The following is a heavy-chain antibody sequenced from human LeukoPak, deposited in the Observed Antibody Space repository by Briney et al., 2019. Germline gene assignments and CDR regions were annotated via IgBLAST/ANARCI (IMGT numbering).Heavy chain of an antibody. J-gene: IGHJ4*02. CDR3: ASLKAGTAIDY. Sequence: SETLSLTCAVYGGSFSGYYWSWIRQPPGKGLEWIGSIYYSGSTYYNPSLKSRVTISVDTSKNQFSLKLSSVTAADTAVYYCASLKAGTAIDYWGQGTLVTVSS. D-gene: IGHD6-19*01. CDR1: GGSFSGYY. CDR2: IYYSGST. V-gene: IGHV4-34*01.